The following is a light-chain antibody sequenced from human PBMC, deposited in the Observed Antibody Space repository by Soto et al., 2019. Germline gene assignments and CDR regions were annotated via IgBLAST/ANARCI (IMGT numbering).Light chain of an antibody. CDR2: AAS. J-gene: IGKJ4*01. Sequence: IQLTQSPSSLSASVGDRVTITCRASQGISSYLAWYQQKPGKAPKLLIYAASTLQSGVPSRFSCSGSGTDFTLTISSLQPEDFATYYCQQLNSYPSFGGGTKVEIK. CDR3: QQLNSYPS. V-gene: IGKV1-9*01. CDR1: QGISSY.